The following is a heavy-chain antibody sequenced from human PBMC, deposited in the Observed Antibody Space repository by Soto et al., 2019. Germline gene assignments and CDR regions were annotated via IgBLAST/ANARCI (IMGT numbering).Heavy chain of an antibody. D-gene: IGHD2-8*02. Sequence: XGSLRLSCAASGVTCSSYDMSWVRQAPGKGLEWVSTILVGGSTHYPDSVKGRFTISRDNSKNTVFLQMNSLTPGDTAVYYCAKATATGGGAFDICGQGTVVTVS. J-gene: IGHJ3*02. CDR2: ILVGGST. CDR1: GVTCSSYD. V-gene: IGHV3-23*01. CDR3: AKATATGGGAFDI.